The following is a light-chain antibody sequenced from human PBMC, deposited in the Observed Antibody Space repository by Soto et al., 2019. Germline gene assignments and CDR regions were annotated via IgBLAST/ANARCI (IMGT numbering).Light chain of an antibody. Sequence: DIVLTQTPLSSPVTLGQPASISSRSSQSLVYSDGNSYLSWRQQRPGQPLRLLIYQVSERFSGVPDSFSGGVAGTDFTLKISRVEPEDGGVYYCMQATQSRTFGQGTRLEIK. CDR1: QSLVYSDGNSY. J-gene: IGKJ5*01. V-gene: IGKV2-24*01. CDR3: MQATQSRT. CDR2: QVS.